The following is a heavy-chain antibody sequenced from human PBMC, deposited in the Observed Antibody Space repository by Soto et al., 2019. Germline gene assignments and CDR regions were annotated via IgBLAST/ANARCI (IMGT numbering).Heavy chain of an antibody. CDR2: IYYSGAT. V-gene: IGHV4-59*01. CDR1: GASISGNY. J-gene: IGHJ4*02. Sequence: ETLSLTCNVSGASISGNYWSWIRQPPGKGLEWIGYIYYSGATSYNPSLESRVTISVDTPKSQFSLKLTSVTPADTAVYYCARLGLDLDFDHWGQGTLVTVSS. CDR3: ARLGLDLDFDH.